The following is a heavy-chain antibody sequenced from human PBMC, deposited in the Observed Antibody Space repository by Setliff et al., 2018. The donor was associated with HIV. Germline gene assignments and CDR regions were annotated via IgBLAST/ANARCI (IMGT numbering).Heavy chain of an antibody. CDR3: ARVSTDYVWGSFLSSGPYYFDF. CDR2: IGYSGST. D-gene: IGHD3-16*01. Sequence: SETLSLTCTVSGGSINYYYWNWIRQSPGKGLEWIGFIGYSGSTSYNPSLNSRVTISVDASKNQFSLKLTSVTAADTAAYFCARVSTDYVWGSFLSSGPYYFDFWGQGALVTVSS. J-gene: IGHJ4*02. CDR1: GGSINYYY. V-gene: IGHV4-59*08.